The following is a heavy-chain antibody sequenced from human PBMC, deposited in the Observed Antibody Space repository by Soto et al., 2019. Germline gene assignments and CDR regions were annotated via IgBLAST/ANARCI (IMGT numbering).Heavy chain of an antibody. CDR1: GYTFTSYY. Sequence: QVQLVQSGAEVKKPGASVKVSCKASGYTFTSYYMHWVRRAPGQGLEWMGIINPSGGSTSYAQKFQGRVTMTRDTSTSTVYMELSSLRSEDTAVYYCARDGRAVVVVAATPHFDYWGQGTLVTVSS. J-gene: IGHJ4*02. V-gene: IGHV1-46*01. CDR3: ARDGRAVVVVAATPHFDY. CDR2: INPSGGST. D-gene: IGHD2-15*01.